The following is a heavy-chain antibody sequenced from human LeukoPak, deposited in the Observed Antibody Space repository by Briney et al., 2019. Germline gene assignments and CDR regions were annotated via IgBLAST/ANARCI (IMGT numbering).Heavy chain of an antibody. Sequence: PGGSLRLSCAASGFTFSSYAMHWVRQAPGKGLEWVAVMSYDGSSKYYADSVKGRFTISRDNSKNILHLQMNSLKVEDTAVYYCAKDPVDFYDTDGSYCAFDYWGQGTLVTVSS. D-gene: IGHD3-22*01. CDR1: GFTFSSYA. V-gene: IGHV3-30*04. J-gene: IGHJ4*02. CDR2: MSYDGSSK. CDR3: AKDPVDFYDTDGSYCAFDY.